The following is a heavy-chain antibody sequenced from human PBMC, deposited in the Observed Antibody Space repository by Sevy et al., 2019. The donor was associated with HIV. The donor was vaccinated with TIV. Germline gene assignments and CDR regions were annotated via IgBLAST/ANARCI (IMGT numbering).Heavy chain of an antibody. CDR2: INQDGSEK. V-gene: IGHV3-7*01. J-gene: IGHJ3*02. CDR1: GISFSNYW. CDR3: ARDRWAKYPEDGFDI. Sequence: GGSLRLSCAASGISFSNYWMSWVRQAPGKGLEWVANINQDGSEKKFVGSVKGRFTISRDNAKNSVYLQMNSLTADDTAVYYCARDRWAKYPEDGFDIWGQGTMVTVSS.